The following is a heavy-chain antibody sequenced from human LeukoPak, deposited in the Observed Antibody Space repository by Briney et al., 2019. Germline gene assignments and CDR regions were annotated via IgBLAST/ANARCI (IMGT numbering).Heavy chain of an antibody. D-gene: IGHD3-16*02. V-gene: IGHV1-3*01. CDR1: GYTFTSYA. CDR2: INAGNGNT. CDR3: ARGVYYDYVWGSYHPLCAFDI. Sequence: GASVKVSCKASGYTFTSYAMHWVRQAPGQRLEWMGWINAGNGNTKYSQKLQGRVTMTTDTSTSTAYMELRSLRSDDTAVYYCARGVYYDYVWGSYHPLCAFDIWGQGTMVTVSS. J-gene: IGHJ3*02.